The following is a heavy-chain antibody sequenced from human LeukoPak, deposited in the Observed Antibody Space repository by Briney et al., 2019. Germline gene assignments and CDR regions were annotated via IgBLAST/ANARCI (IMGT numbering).Heavy chain of an antibody. CDR3: ARVKVVVVPAAMDY. CDR2: INHSRST. V-gene: IGHV4-34*01. J-gene: IGHJ4*02. CDR1: GRSFSGYY. D-gene: IGHD2-2*01. Sequence: SETLSLTCAVYGRSFSGYYWSWIRQPPGKGLEWIVEINHSRSTNYNPAHKSRVTISVDTYKNQFSLKLSSVTAADTAVYYCARVKVVVVPAAMDYWGQGTLVTVSS.